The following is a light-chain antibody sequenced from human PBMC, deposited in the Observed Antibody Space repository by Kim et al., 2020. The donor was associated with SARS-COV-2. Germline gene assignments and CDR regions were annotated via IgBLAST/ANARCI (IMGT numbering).Light chain of an antibody. CDR2: DVI. J-gene: IGLJ1*01. Sequence: GQPITMSCAGGGSDIGGFDYVSWYQQHPGQAPRLMIYDVIKRTSGVSNRFCGSKSGNTAALTISRLQAEDEADYYCSCFTSSSTLLFGGGTKVTVL. V-gene: IGLV2-14*03. CDR1: GSDIGGFDY. CDR3: SCFTSSSTLL.